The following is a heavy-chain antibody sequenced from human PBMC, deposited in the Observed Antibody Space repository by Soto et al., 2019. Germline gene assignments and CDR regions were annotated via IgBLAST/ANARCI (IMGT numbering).Heavy chain of an antibody. V-gene: IGHV4-31*03. Sequence: SETLSLTCTVSGGSISSGGYYWSWIRQHPGKGLEWIGYIYYSGSTYYNPSLKSRVTISVDTSKNQFSLKLSSVTAADTAVYYCARGYSSSWYVWFDPWGQRTLVPVSP. CDR3: ARGYSSSWYVWFDP. J-gene: IGHJ5*02. CDR2: IYYSGST. CDR1: GGSISSGGYY. D-gene: IGHD6-13*01.